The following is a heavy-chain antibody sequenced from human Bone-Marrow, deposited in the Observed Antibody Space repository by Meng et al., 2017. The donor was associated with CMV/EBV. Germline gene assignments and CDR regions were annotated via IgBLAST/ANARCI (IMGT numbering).Heavy chain of an antibody. Sequence: SGFTFSDYYMSWIRQAPGKGLEWVSYISSSGSSRSYADSVRGRFTISRDNAKNSLYLQTNSLRAEDTAVYYCARGTDFWSGYAFDNWGQGTLVTVSS. D-gene: IGHD3-3*01. CDR1: GFTFSDYY. CDR2: ISSSGSSR. V-gene: IGHV3-11*01. J-gene: IGHJ4*02. CDR3: ARGTDFWSGYAFDN.